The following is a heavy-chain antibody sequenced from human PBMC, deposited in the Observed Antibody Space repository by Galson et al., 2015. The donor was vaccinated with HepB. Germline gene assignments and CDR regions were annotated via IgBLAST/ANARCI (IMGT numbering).Heavy chain of an antibody. V-gene: IGHV3-23*01. CDR2: ISDSGVST. D-gene: IGHD2-2*01. CDR1: GFTFSSYA. J-gene: IGHJ4*02. CDR3: AQDPIVVVPVAM. Sequence: SLRLSCAASGFTFSSYAMSWVRQAPGKGLEWVSAISDSGVSTYYADSVKGRFTISRDNSKNTLYLQMNSLRAEDTAVYYCAQDPIVVVPVAMWGQGTLVTVSS.